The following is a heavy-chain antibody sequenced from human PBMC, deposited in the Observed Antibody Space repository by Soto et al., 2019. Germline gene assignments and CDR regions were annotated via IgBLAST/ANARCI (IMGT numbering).Heavy chain of an antibody. Sequence: GESLKISCKGSGYSFTSYWIGWVRQMPGKGLEWMGRIDPSDSYTNYSPSFQGHVTISADKSISTAYLQWSSLKASDTAMYYCAIGRRDGYNAYYYYYGMDVWGQGTTVTVSS. CDR3: AIGRRDGYNAYYYYYGMDV. V-gene: IGHV5-10-1*01. CDR2: IDPSDSYT. J-gene: IGHJ6*02. D-gene: IGHD5-12*01. CDR1: GYSFTSYW.